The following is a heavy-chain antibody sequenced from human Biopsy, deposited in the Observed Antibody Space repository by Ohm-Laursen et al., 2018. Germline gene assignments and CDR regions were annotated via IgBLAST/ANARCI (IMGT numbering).Heavy chain of an antibody. CDR1: GGSLSSYY. CDR2: IYSSGST. Sequence: SHTLSLTCTVSGGSLSSYYWSWIRQPAGKRLEWIGRIYSSGSTNYNPSLKSRVTLSMDTSKRQFSLKLSFVTAADTAVYYCARWTPEYDSSRYYLDAFDIWGQGTKVTVSS. CDR3: ARWTPEYDSSRYYLDAFDI. J-gene: IGHJ3*02. D-gene: IGHD3-22*01. V-gene: IGHV4-4*07.